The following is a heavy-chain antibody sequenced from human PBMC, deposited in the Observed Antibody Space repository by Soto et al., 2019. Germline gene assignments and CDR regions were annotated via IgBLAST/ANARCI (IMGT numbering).Heavy chain of an antibody. CDR3: ARSSISKKIDY. V-gene: IGHV4-31*03. Sequence: QVQLQESGPGLVKPSQTLTLTCSVSGGSINSGGYYWTWIRQHPGKGLEWIGNIYYSGSTSYKPSLKSRVTISIDTSETHFSLKLSSVTAADTAVYYCARSSISKKIDYWGQGTLVTVSS. J-gene: IGHJ4*02. CDR2: IYYSGST. CDR1: GGSINSGGYY. D-gene: IGHD2-2*01.